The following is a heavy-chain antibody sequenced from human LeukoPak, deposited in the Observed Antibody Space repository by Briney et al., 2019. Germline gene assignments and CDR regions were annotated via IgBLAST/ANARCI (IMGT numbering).Heavy chain of an antibody. CDR3: ARDIEAAGLFLDY. V-gene: IGHV3-33*01. Sequence: GRSLRLSCAASGFTFSSYGMHWVRQAPGKGLEWVAVIWYDGSNKYYADSVKGRFTISRDNSKNTLYLQMNSLRAEDTAVYYCARDIEAAGLFLDYWGQGTLVTVSS. J-gene: IGHJ4*02. CDR2: IWYDGSNK. CDR1: GFTFSSYG. D-gene: IGHD6-13*01.